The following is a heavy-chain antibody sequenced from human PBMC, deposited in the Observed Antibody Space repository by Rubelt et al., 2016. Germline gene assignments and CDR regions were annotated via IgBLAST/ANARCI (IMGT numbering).Heavy chain of an antibody. D-gene: IGHD6-13*01. Sequence: QMQLKQWGAGLLKSSETMSLTCVVYAESISDYYWTWIRQAPGKGLEWVGEIYYTGSTNYNPSLRSRVTVSVDTSNNQISLRLTSVTAADTAVYYCARRRGGSSWRDYWGQGTLVTVSS. CDR1: AESISDYY. V-gene: IGHV4-34*02. CDR3: ARRRGGSSWRDY. J-gene: IGHJ4*02. CDR2: IYYTGST.